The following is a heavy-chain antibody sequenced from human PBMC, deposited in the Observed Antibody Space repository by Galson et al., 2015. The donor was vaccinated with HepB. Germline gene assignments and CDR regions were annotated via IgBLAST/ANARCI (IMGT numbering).Heavy chain of an antibody. D-gene: IGHD6-13*01. CDR1: GGIFSSYA. CDR3: SRVDRFASGSSPFDT. CDR2: IIPMFGTA. V-gene: IGHV1-69*13. J-gene: IGHJ5*02. Sequence: SVKVSCKASGGIFSSYAISWVRQAPGQGLEWMGGIIPMFGTANYAQKFQGRVTITADESTSTAYMELSSLRSEDTAVYFCSRVDRFASGSSPFDTWGQGTLVTVSS.